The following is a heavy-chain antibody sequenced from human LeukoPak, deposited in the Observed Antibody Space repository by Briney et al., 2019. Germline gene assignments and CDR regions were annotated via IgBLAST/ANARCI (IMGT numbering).Heavy chain of an antibody. CDR2: IYPGDSDT. V-gene: IGHV5-51*01. Sequence: GETLKISCKGSGYSFTSYWIGWVRQMPGKGLEWMGIIYPGDSDTRYSPSFQGQVTISADKSISTAYLQWSSLKASDTAMYYCARLDGDGYNYVGEWFDPWGQGTLVTVSS. CDR1: GYSFTSYW. D-gene: IGHD5-24*01. CDR3: ARLDGDGYNYVGEWFDP. J-gene: IGHJ5*02.